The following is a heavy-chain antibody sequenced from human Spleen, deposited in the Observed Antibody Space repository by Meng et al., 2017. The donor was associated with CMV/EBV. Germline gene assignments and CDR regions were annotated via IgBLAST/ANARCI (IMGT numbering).Heavy chain of an antibody. Sequence: GESLKISCAASGFTFHDYALHWVRQAPGKGLEWVSLISSNGFNTYYADSVKGRFTVSRDNSMNSLFLQMDRLRVDDTAFYYCTKDKMTGGVGGGYQDYWGQGTLVTVSS. D-gene: IGHD1-26*01. J-gene: IGHJ4*02. CDR2: ISSNGFNT. CDR3: TKDKMTGGVGGGYQDY. CDR1: GFTFHDYA. V-gene: IGHV3-43D*03.